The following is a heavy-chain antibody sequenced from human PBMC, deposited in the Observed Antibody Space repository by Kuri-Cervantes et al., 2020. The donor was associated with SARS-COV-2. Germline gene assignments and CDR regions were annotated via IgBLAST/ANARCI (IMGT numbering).Heavy chain of an antibody. CDR2: IYYSGST. J-gene: IGHJ4*02. Sequence: SETLSLTCTVPGGSISSSSYYWGWMRQHPGKGLEWIGYIYYSGSTYYNPSLKSRVTISVDTSKNQFSLKLSSVTAADTAVYYCARSDYGDYVLDYWGQGTLVTVSS. D-gene: IGHD4-17*01. CDR3: ARSDYGDYVLDY. CDR1: GGSISSSSYY. V-gene: IGHV4-31*03.